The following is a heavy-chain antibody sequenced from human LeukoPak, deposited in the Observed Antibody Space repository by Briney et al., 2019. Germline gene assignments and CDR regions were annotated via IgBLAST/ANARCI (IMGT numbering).Heavy chain of an antibody. J-gene: IGHJ3*02. D-gene: IGHD6-13*01. CDR2: IYYSGSA. V-gene: IGHV4-39*01. Sequence: KPSETLSLTCTVSGGSISSSSYYWGWIRQPPGKGLEWIGSIYYSGSAYYNPSLKSRVTISVDTSENQFSLKLSSVTAADTAVYYCARQDLAAARDAFDIWGQGTMVTVSS. CDR1: GGSISSSSYY. CDR3: ARQDLAAARDAFDI.